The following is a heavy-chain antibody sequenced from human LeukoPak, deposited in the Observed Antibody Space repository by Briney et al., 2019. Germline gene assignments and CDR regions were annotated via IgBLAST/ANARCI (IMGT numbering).Heavy chain of an antibody. Sequence: GGSLRLSRAASGFTFSSYSMNWVRQAPGKGLEWVSSISSSSSYIYYADSVKGRFTISRDNAKNSLYLQMNSLRAEDTAVYYCARLRGYSYGSDFDYWGQGTLVTVSS. J-gene: IGHJ4*02. D-gene: IGHD5-18*01. CDR3: ARLRGYSYGSDFDY. CDR1: GFTFSSYS. CDR2: ISSSSSYI. V-gene: IGHV3-21*01.